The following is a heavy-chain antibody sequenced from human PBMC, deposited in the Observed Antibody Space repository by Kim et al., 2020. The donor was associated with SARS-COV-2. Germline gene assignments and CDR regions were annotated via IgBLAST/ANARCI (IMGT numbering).Heavy chain of an antibody. Sequence: GSTNDNPSLKSRVTISVDTSKNQFSLKLSSVTAADTAVYYCASDYGDFHYWGQGTLVTVSS. J-gene: IGHJ4*02. CDR2: GST. CDR3: ASDYGDFHY. V-gene: IGHV4-34*01. D-gene: IGHD4-17*01.